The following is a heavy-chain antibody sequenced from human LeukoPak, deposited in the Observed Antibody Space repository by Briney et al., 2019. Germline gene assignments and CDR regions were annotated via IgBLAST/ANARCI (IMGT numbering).Heavy chain of an antibody. V-gene: IGHV4-61*02. CDR2: IYTSGST. CDR3: ARSGYCSSTSCSQFDY. Sequence: PSETLSLTCTVSGGSISSGGYYWSWIRQPAGKGLEWIGRIYTSGSTKYNPSLKSRVTISVDTSKNQFSLKVSSVTAADTAVYYCARSGYCSSTSCSQFDYWGQGTLVTVSS. J-gene: IGHJ4*02. CDR1: GGSISSGGYY. D-gene: IGHD2-2*01.